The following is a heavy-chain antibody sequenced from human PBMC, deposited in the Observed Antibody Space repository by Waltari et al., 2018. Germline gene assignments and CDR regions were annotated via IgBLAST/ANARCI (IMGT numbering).Heavy chain of an antibody. CDR2: INPNSGGT. Sequence: QVQLVQSGAEVKKPGASVKVSCKASGYTFTGYYLHWVRQAPGQGLEWMGWINPNSGGTNYAQKFQGRVTMTRDTSISTAYMELSRLRSDDTAVYYCARRCPNDFWSGYCFDYWGQGTLVTVSS. V-gene: IGHV1-2*02. CDR1: GYTFTGYY. D-gene: IGHD3-3*01. J-gene: IGHJ4*02. CDR3: ARRCPNDFWSGYCFDY.